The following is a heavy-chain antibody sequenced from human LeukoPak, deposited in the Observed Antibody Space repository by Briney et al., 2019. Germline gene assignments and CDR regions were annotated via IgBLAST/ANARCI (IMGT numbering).Heavy chain of an antibody. CDR3: ARRAYFDTSGYSPAAGYFDL. J-gene: IGHJ2*01. Sequence: SSETLSLTCTVSGGSLFSSYGNWLRQPPGRGLEWIGYIYSTGITSYNPSLKSRGTISIATSKNQFSLRLNSVTAADTAFYYCARRAYFDTSGYSPAAGYFDLWGRGTLVTVSS. CDR2: IYSTGIT. CDR1: GGSLFSSY. D-gene: IGHD3-22*01. V-gene: IGHV4-59*08.